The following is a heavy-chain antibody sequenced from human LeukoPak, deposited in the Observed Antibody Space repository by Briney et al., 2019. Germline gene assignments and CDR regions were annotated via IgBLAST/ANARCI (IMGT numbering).Heavy chain of an antibody. V-gene: IGHV4-39*07. J-gene: IGHJ2*01. CDR3: ARGFRYCSSTSCYRAWYFDL. CDR1: GGSISSSSYY. D-gene: IGHD2-2*02. Sequence: PSETLSLTCTVSGGSISSSSYYWGWIRRPPGKGLEWIGSIYYSGSTYYNPSLKSRVTISVDTSKNQFSLKLSSVTAADTAVYYCARGFRYCSSTSCYRAWYFDLWGRGTMVTVSS. CDR2: IYYSGST.